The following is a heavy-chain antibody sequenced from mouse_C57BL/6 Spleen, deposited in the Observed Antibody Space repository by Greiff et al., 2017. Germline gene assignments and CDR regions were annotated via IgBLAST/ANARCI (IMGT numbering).Heavy chain of an antibody. CDR3: ARGGDYYGSRDFDY. V-gene: IGHV1-54*01. CDR1: GYAFTNYL. J-gene: IGHJ2*01. CDR2: INPGSGGT. D-gene: IGHD1-1*01. Sequence: QVQLQQSGAELVRPGTSVKVSCKASGYAFTNYLIEWVKQRPGQGLEWIGVINPGSGGTNYNEKFKGKATLTADKSSSTAYMQLSSLTSEDSAVYFCARGGDYYGSRDFDYWGQGTTLTVSS.